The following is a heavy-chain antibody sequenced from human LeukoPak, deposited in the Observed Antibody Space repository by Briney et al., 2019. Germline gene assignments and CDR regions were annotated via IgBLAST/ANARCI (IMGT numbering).Heavy chain of an antibody. J-gene: IGHJ4*02. CDR3: ARGESPFDY. CDR2: FDPEDGET. V-gene: IGHV1-24*01. CDR1: GYTLTELS. D-gene: IGHD3-10*01. Sequence: ASVKVSCKVSGYTLTELSMHWVRQAPGKGLEWMGGFDPEDGETIYAQKFQGRVTITADESTSTAYMELSSLRSEDTAVYYCARGESPFDYWGQGTLVTVSS.